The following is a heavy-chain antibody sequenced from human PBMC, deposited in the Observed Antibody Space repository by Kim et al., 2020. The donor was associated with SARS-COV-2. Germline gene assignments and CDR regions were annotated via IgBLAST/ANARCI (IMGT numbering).Heavy chain of an antibody. CDR3: AKIGYCSTTNCYPYFQH. J-gene: IGHJ1*01. Sequence: SETLSLTCTVSGGSISSSSYYWGWIRQPPGKGLEWTGSISYSGSTYYNLSLKSRVTISVDTSKNQFSLKLSSVTAADTAVYYCAKIGYCSTTNCYPYFQHWGQGTLVTVSS. CDR2: ISYSGST. V-gene: IGHV4-39*01. D-gene: IGHD2-2*01. CDR1: GGSISSSSYY.